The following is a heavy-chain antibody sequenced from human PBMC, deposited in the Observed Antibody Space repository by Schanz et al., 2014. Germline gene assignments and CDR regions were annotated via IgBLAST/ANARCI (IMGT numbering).Heavy chain of an antibody. V-gene: IGHV1-69*08. CDR2: SSTFRNEDT. J-gene: IGHJ5*02. Sequence: QVQLVQSGAEVKKPGSSVKVSCTASGGTFSSYTISWIRQAPGQGPEFMGWSSTFRNEDTNSAQRFQGRLTMTADTSTSTAYMELRSLRSDDTAVYYCATLDYADSVSWGQGTRVTVSS. D-gene: IGHD4-17*01. CDR1: GGTFSSYT. CDR3: ATLDYADSVS.